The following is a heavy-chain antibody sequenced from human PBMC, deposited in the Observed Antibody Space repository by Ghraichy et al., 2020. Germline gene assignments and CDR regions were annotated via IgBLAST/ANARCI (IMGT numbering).Heavy chain of an antibody. J-gene: IGHJ4*02. Sequence: SQTLSLTCTVSGGSMSSYSWSWVRQPPGKGLEWIGYISYSGGTNYSPSLKSRVTISADTSKNHFSLNLTSVTAADTAVYFCARHAPGSTWYAIDYWGQGTLVTVSS. CDR2: ISYSGGT. CDR1: GGSMSSYS. D-gene: IGHD6-13*01. V-gene: IGHV4-59*08. CDR3: ARHAPGSTWYAIDY.